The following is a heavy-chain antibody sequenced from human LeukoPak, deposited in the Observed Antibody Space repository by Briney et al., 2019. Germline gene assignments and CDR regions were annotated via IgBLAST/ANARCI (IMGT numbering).Heavy chain of an antibody. CDR3: AREGEDGDQGVDFWSGYYDAFDI. CDR1: GGSISSYY. D-gene: IGHD3-3*01. J-gene: IGHJ3*02. Sequence: SETLSLTRTVSGGSISSYYWSWIRQPPGKGLEWIGYIYYSGSTNYNPSLKSRVTISVDTSKNQFSLKLSSVTAADTAVYYCAREGEDGDQGVDFWSGYYDAFDIWGQGTMVTVSS. CDR2: IYYSGST. V-gene: IGHV4-59*01.